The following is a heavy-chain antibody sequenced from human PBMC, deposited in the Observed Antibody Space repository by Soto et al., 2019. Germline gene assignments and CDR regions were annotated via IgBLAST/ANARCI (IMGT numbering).Heavy chain of an antibody. J-gene: IGHJ4*02. V-gene: IGHV4-31*03. CDR3: ERDASEIAGIHY. D-gene: IGHD6-13*01. CDR2: IYYSGST. Sequence: QVQLQESGPGLVKPSQTLSLTCTVSGGSISSGGYYWSWIRQHPGKGLEWIGYIYYSGSTYYNPSLMSRVTTSVDTSKNQFSLKLSSVTAADTAVYYCERDASEIAGIHYWGQGTLVTVSS. CDR1: GGSISSGGYY.